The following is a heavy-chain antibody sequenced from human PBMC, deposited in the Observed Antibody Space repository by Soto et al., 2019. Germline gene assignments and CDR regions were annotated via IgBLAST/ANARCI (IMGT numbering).Heavy chain of an antibody. V-gene: IGHV3-23*01. CDR1: GFTFSTYA. CDR3: AKQSPYSNSWYGIDY. CDR2: LSGSGGST. Sequence: EVQLLESGGGLVQPGGSLRLSCAASGFTFSTYAMNWVRQAPGMGLEWVLGLSGSGGSTHYADAVKGRFTISRDNSKKTLYLQMNSLRAEDTAVYYCAKQSPYSNSWYGIDYWGQGTLVIVST. J-gene: IGHJ4*02. D-gene: IGHD6-13*01.